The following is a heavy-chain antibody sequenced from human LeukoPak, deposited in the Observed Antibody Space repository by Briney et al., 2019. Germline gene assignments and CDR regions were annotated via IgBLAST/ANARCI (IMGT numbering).Heavy chain of an antibody. D-gene: IGHD1-26*01. CDR1: GFTFSSYS. V-gene: IGHV3-21*01. CDR3: ARDKVVGATNFDY. Sequence: GGSLRLSCAVSGFTFSSYSMNWVRQAPGKGLEWVSSISGSNSYIYYADSMKGRFTISRDNAKNSLYLQMNSLRAEDTAVYYCARDKVVGATNFDYWGQGTLVTVSS. CDR2: ISGSNSYI. J-gene: IGHJ4*02.